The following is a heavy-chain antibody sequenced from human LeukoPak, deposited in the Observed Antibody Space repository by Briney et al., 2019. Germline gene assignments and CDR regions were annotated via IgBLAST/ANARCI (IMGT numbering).Heavy chain of an antibody. Sequence: PGGSLRLSCAASGFTFDDYAMHWVRQAPGKGLEWVSGISWNSGSIGYADSVKGRFTISRDNAKNSLYLQMNSLRAEDTAVYYCARDRAIFGVVIIFAYWGQGTLVTVSS. CDR3: ARDRAIFGVVIIFAY. CDR2: ISWNSGSI. D-gene: IGHD3-3*01. CDR1: GFTFDDYA. J-gene: IGHJ4*02. V-gene: IGHV3-9*01.